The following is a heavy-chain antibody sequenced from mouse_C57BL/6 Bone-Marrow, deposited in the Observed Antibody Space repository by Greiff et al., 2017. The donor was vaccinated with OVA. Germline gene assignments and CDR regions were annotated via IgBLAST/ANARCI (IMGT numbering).Heavy chain of an antibody. CDR3: ARTPYYTTTVVAGDFDY. D-gene: IGHD1-1*01. CDR1: GYTFTSYW. CDR2: INPSNGGT. Sequence: QVQLQQPGAELVKPGASVKMSCKASGYTFTSYWMHWVKQRPGQGLEWIGNINPSNGGTNYNEKFKSKATLTVDKSSSTAYMQLSSLTSEDSAVYYCARTPYYTTTVVAGDFDYWGQGTTLTVSS. J-gene: IGHJ2*01. V-gene: IGHV1-53*01.